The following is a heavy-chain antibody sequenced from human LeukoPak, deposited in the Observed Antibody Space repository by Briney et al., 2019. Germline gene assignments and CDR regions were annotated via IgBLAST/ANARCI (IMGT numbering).Heavy chain of an antibody. CDR2: IYYSGST. Sequence: SETLSLTCTVSGGSISSYYWSLIRQPPGKGLEWIGYIYYSGSTNYNPSLKSRVTISVGTSKNQFSLKLSSVTAADTAVYYCARDSHMYLRAFDIWGQGTMVTVSS. J-gene: IGHJ3*02. CDR1: GGSISSYY. V-gene: IGHV4-59*01. D-gene: IGHD2-2*01. CDR3: ARDSHMYLRAFDI.